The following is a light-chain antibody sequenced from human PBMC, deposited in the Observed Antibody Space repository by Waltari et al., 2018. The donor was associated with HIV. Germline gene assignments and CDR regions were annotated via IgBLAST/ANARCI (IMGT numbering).Light chain of an antibody. V-gene: IGLV3-25*03. Sequence: SYELTQPPSVSVSPGQTARITCSGDALPKQYAYWYQQKPGQAPVLVIDKDRERPSGIPEGFAGSSAGKTVTLTISGVQAEDEADYYCQSADSSGTYPWVFGGGTKLTVL. CDR1: ALPKQY. J-gene: IGLJ3*02. CDR3: QSADSSGTYPWV. CDR2: KDR.